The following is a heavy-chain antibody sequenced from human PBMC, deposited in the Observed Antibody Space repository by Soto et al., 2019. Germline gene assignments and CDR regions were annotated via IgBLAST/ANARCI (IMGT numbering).Heavy chain of an antibody. CDR2: INHSGST. CDR1: GGSFSGYY. D-gene: IGHD1-26*01. V-gene: IGHV4-34*01. CDR3: ARSRYSDNWFDP. J-gene: IGHJ5*02. Sequence: PSETLSLTCAVYGGSFSGYYWSWIRQPPGKGLEWIGEINHSGSTNYNPSLKSRVTISVDTSKNQFSLKLSSVTAADTAVYYCARSRYSDNWFDPWGQGTLVTVSS.